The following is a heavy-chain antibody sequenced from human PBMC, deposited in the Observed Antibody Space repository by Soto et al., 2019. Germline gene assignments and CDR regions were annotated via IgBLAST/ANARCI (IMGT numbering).Heavy chain of an antibody. CDR1: SDSISTANW. Sequence: QVPLQESGPRLVRPSGTLSLTCTVSSDSISTANWWSWVRQPPGRGLEWIGEIYHSGSTNYNLSLKSRVTLSVDKSKNQFSLRLSSVTAADTAMYYCARRGGGVVLTATTPFDYWGQGTLVTVSS. J-gene: IGHJ4*02. D-gene: IGHD2-21*02. CDR3: ARRGGGVVLTATTPFDY. V-gene: IGHV4-4*02. CDR2: IYHSGST.